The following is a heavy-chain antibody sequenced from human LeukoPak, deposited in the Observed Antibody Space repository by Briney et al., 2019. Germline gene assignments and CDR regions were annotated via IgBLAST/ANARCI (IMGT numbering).Heavy chain of an antibody. V-gene: IGHV3-23*01. CDR3: ATEKGDSPDY. J-gene: IGHJ4*02. Sequence: GGSLRLSCAPSGSTFENAWMSWVRQAPGKGLEWVSGLSGSGINTYYADSVKGRFTISRDNPKNTLYLQMNSLRAEDTAVYYCATEKGDSPDYWGQGTLVTVSS. CDR1: GSTFENAW. CDR2: LSGSGINT. D-gene: IGHD2-21*01.